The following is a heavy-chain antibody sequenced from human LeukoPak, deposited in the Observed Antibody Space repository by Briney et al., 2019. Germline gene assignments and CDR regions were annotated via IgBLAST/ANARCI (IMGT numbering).Heavy chain of an antibody. CDR1: GGSISSYY. J-gene: IGHJ3*02. CDR2: IYYSGST. V-gene: IGHV4-59*01. D-gene: IGHD6-13*01. CDR3: ARDSPTLAAAGTGWAFDI. Sequence: SETLSLTCTVSGGSISSYYWSWIRQPPGKGLEWVGYIYYSGSTNYNPSLKRGVTISVETYKKQFSLKLSSVTAADTAVYYCARDSPTLAAAGTGWAFDIWGQGTMVTVSS.